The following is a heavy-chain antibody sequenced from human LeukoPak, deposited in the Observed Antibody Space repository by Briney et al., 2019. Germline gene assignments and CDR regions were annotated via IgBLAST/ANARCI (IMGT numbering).Heavy chain of an antibody. Sequence: SETLSLTCTVSGGSISSGGYYWSWIRQHPGKGLEWIGYIYYSGSTYYNPSLKSRVTISVDTSKNQFSLKLSSVTAADTAVYYCARELKSYFDYWGQGTLVTVSS. V-gene: IGHV4-31*03. CDR2: IYYSGST. CDR3: ARELKSYFDY. J-gene: IGHJ4*02. CDR1: GGSISSGGYY.